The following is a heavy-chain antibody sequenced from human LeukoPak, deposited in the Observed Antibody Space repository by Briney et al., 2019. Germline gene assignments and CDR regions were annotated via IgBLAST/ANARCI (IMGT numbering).Heavy chain of an antibody. D-gene: IGHD3-22*01. CDR1: GFPLSSYA. CDR2: INWNGGST. V-gene: IGHV3-20*04. J-gene: IGHJ4*02. CDR3: AREQYYYDSSGYFDY. Sequence: GGSLRLSCAASGFPLSSYAMSWVRQVPGKGLEWVSGINWNGGSTGYADSVKGRFTISRDNAKNSLYLQMNSLRAEDTALYYCAREQYYYDSSGYFDYWGQGTLVTVSS.